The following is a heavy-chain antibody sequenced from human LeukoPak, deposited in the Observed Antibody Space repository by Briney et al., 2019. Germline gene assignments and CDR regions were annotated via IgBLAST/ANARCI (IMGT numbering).Heavy chain of an antibody. CDR1: GFTFSSHS. V-gene: IGHV3-48*01. CDR2: ISGSTSTV. J-gene: IGHJ5*02. CDR3: AKGQVEVHNWNYESWFDP. D-gene: IGHD1-7*01. Sequence: GGSLRLSCAASGFTFSSHSMNWVRQAPGKGLEWVSYISGSTSTVYYADSVKGRFTISRDNSKNTLYLQMNSLRAEDTAVYYCAKGQVEVHNWNYESWFDPWGQGTLVTVSP.